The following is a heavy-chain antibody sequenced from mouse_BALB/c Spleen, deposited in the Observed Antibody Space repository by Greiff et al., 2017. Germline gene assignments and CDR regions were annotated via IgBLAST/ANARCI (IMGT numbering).Heavy chain of an antibody. V-gene: IGHV5-12-2*01. D-gene: IGHD1-1*01. CDR3: ARHNYYGSSYWYFDV. CDR2: ISNGGGST. J-gene: IGHJ1*01. CDR1: GFTFSSYT. Sequence: VQLKESGGGLVQPGGSLKLSCAASGFTFSSYTMSWVRQTPEKRLEWVAYISNGGGSTYYPDTVKGRFTISRDNAKNTLYLQMSSLKSEDTAMYYCARHNYYGSSYWYFDVWGAGTTVTVSS.